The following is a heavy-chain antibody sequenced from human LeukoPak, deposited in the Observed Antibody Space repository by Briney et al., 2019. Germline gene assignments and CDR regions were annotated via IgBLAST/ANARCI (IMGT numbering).Heavy chain of an antibody. CDR3: TRPSSSWYGRNDY. Sequence: PGGSLRLSCAASGFTFSGSAMHWVRQASGKGLEWVGRIRSKANSYATAYAASVKGRFTISRDDSKNTAYLQMNSLKTEDTAVYYCTRPSSSWYGRNDYWGQGTPVTVSS. CDR1: GFTFSGSA. CDR2: IRSKANSYAT. D-gene: IGHD6-13*01. J-gene: IGHJ4*02. V-gene: IGHV3-73*01.